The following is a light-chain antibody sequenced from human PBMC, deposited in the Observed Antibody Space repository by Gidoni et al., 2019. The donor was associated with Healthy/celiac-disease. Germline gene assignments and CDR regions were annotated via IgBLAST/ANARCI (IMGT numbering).Light chain of an antibody. CDR1: QSVSSSY. CDR3: QQYGSSRTWT. J-gene: IGKJ1*01. CDR2: GAC. Sequence: EIVLTQSPGTLSLSTGERATLPCRASQSVSSSYLAWYQQKPGQAPRPLIYGACSRATGIPDRFSGSGSGTDFTLTISRLEPEDFAVYYCQQYGSSRTWTFGQGTKVEIK. V-gene: IGKV3-20*01.